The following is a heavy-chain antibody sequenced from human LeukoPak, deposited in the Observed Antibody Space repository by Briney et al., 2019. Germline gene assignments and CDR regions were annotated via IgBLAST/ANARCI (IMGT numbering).Heavy chain of an antibody. CDR2: INPNSGGT. CDR3: ARGQATTLGLYYFDY. Sequence: GASVKVSCKASGYTFTGYYMYWVRQAPGQGLEWMGWINPNSGGTNYAQKFQGRVTMTRDTSISTAYMELSRLRSDDTAVYYCARGQATTLGLYYFDYWGQGTLVTVSS. CDR1: GYTFTGYY. J-gene: IGHJ4*02. D-gene: IGHD1-26*01. V-gene: IGHV1-2*02.